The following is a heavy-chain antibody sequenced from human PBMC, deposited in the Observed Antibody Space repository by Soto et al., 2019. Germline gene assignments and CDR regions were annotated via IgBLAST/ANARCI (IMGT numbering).Heavy chain of an antibody. Sequence: QVQLVQSGAEVKKPGSSVKVSCKASGGTFSSYAISWVRQAPGQGLEWMGGIIPIFGTANYAQKFQGRVTITADESTSTAYRELSSLRSEDTAVYYCARDSRVTIFGVVPNWFDPWGQGTLVTVSS. V-gene: IGHV1-69*01. CDR2: IIPIFGTA. J-gene: IGHJ5*02. CDR3: ARDSRVTIFGVVPNWFDP. D-gene: IGHD3-3*01. CDR1: GGTFSSYA.